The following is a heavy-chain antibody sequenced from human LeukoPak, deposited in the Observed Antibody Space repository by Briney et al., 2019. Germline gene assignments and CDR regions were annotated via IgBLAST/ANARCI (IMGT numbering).Heavy chain of an antibody. V-gene: IGHV1-8*03. CDR2: MNPNSGNT. Sequence: ASVKVSCKASGYTFTSYDINWVRQATGQGLEWMGWMNPNSGNTGYARKFQGRVTITRNTSISTAYMELSSLRSEDTAVYYCARGSGSYLGDAFDIWGQGTMVTVSS. J-gene: IGHJ3*02. CDR1: GYTFTSYD. CDR3: ARGSGSYLGDAFDI. D-gene: IGHD1-26*01.